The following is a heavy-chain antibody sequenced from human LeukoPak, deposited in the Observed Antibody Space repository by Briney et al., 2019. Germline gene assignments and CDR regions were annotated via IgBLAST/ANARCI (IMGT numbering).Heavy chain of an antibody. V-gene: IGHV6-1*01. D-gene: IGHD6-19*01. J-gene: IGHJ4*02. Sequence: SHTLSLTCTICSDSVSSNSAAWSWSRQAPSGVLEWLGRTYYRSKRYHEYAVSVRSRVSVNPNPSKNQFSLQLNSVTPEDTAVYYCARFLGIGSQRYYFDSWGQGTLVTVSS. CDR2: TYYRSKRYH. CDR3: ARFLGIGSQRYYFDS. CDR1: SDSVSSNSAA.